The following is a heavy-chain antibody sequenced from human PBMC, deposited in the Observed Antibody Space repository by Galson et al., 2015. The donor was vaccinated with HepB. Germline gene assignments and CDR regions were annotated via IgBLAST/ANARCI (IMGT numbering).Heavy chain of an antibody. CDR1: GFTLSSYD. CDR3: ARACGGDCYFAFDI. CDR2: IGTAGDT. J-gene: IGHJ3*02. V-gene: IGHV3-13*01. D-gene: IGHD2-21*02. Sequence: SLRLSCAASGFTLSSYDMHWVRQATGKGLEWVSAIGTAGDTYYPGSVKGRFTISRENAKNSLYLQMNSLRAGDTAVYYCARACGGDCYFAFDIWGQGTMVTVSS.